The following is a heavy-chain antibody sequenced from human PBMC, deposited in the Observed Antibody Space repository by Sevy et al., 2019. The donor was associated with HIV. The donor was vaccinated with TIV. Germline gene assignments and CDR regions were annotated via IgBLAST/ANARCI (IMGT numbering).Heavy chain of an antibody. CDR3: ARALPDTAMVTGSYYYYYMDV. D-gene: IGHD5-18*01. V-gene: IGHV3-30-3*01. CDR1: GFTFSSYA. Sequence: GGSLRLSCAASGFTFSSYAMHWVRQAPGKGLEWVAVISYDGSNKYYADSVKGRFTISRDNSKNTLYLQMNSLRAEDTAGYYCARALPDTAMVTGSYYYYYMDVWGKGTTVTVSS. CDR2: ISYDGSNK. J-gene: IGHJ6*03.